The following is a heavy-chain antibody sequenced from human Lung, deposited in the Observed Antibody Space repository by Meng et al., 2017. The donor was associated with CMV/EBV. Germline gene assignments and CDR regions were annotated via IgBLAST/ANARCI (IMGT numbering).Heavy chain of an antibody. Sequence: SVXVSRXVSGYTFSDYYMHWVRQAPGQGLEWMGWINPNSGGTNYAQKFQGRVTMTRDTSISTAYMELSRLRSDDTAVYYCAREDYHDSTSYQDFDYWGQGXLVTVSS. CDR1: GYTFSDYY. V-gene: IGHV1-2*02. J-gene: IGHJ4*02. D-gene: IGHD3-22*01. CDR3: AREDYHDSTSYQDFDY. CDR2: INPNSGGT.